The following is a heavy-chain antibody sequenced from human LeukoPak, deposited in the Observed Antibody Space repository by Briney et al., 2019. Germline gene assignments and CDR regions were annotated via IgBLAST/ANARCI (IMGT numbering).Heavy chain of an antibody. Sequence: GGSLRLSCAASGFTFSSYAMSWVRQAPGKGLEWVSAISGSGGSTYYADSVKSRITISRDNSKNTLYLQMNSLRAEDTAVYYCAKSYSGSYYDMSYWGQGTLVTVSS. J-gene: IGHJ4*02. V-gene: IGHV3-23*01. CDR3: AKSYSGSYYDMSY. D-gene: IGHD1-26*01. CDR2: ISGSGGST. CDR1: GFTFSSYA.